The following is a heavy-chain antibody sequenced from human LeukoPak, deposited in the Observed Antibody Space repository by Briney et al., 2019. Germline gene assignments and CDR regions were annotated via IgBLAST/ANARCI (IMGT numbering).Heavy chain of an antibody. D-gene: IGHD3-22*01. CDR1: GGSVNTYY. CDR2: IDHSGST. CDR3: ASQYYYDSSGYFNFDY. J-gene: IGHJ4*02. Sequence: SETLSLTCAVSGGSVNTYYWNWIRQSPGKGLEWIGEIDHSGSTNYNPSLKSRVTISVDTSKNQFSLKLSSVTAADTAVYYCASQYYYDSSGYFNFDYWGQGTLVTVSS. V-gene: IGHV4-34*01.